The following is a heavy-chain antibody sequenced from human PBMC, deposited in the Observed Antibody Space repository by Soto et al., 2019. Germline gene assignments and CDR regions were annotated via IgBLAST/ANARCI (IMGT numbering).Heavy chain of an antibody. D-gene: IGHD3-22*01. Sequence: GGSLRLSCVGSGFTFSSYEMNWVRQAPGKGLEWVSDIRSSGRSINYADSVKGRFTISRDNAKNSLYLQMNSLRAEDTAVYYCTRVRDSNDYWGQGTLVTVSS. V-gene: IGHV3-48*03. J-gene: IGHJ4*02. CDR3: TRVRDSNDY. CDR1: GFTFSSYE. CDR2: IRSSGRSI.